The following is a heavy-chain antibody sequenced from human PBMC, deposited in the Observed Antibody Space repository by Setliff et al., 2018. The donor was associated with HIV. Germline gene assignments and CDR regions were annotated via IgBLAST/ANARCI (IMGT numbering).Heavy chain of an antibody. V-gene: IGHV1-3*01. CDR3: ARVPYDCAYCYFDY. J-gene: IGHJ4*02. CDR1: GYTFTDYF. CDR2: INAGNGNT. D-gene: IGHD2-21*01. Sequence: ASVKVSCKASGYTFTDYFMNWMRQAPGQRLEWMGWINAGNGNTKYSHKFQGRVTITRDTSASTAYMELSSLRSEDTAVYYCARVPYDCAYCYFDYWGQGTLVTVSS.